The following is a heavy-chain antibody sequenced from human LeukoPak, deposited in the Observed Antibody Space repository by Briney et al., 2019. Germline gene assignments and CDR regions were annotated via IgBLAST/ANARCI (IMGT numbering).Heavy chain of an antibody. D-gene: IGHD3-22*01. CDR3: ARFYYDSSGYYDY. Sequence: ASVTVSCKASGYTFTSYDINWVRQAPGQGLEWMGWMNPNSGNTDYAQKFQGRVTMTRNTSISTAYMELSSLRSEDTAVYYCARFYYDSSGYYDYWGQGTLVTVSS. CDR1: GYTFTSYD. CDR2: MNPNSGNT. J-gene: IGHJ4*02. V-gene: IGHV1-8*01.